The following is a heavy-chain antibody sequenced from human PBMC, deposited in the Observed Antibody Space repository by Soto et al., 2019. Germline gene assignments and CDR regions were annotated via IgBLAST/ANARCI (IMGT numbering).Heavy chain of an antibody. CDR2: ISYDGSNK. CDR1: GFTFSSYG. J-gene: IGHJ3*02. Sequence: LRLSCAASGFTFSSYGMHWVRQAPGKGLEWVAVISYDGSNKYYADSVKGRFTISRDNSKNTLYLQMNSLRAEDTAVYYCAKDRAFDIWGQGTMVTVSS. V-gene: IGHV3-30*18. CDR3: AKDRAFDI.